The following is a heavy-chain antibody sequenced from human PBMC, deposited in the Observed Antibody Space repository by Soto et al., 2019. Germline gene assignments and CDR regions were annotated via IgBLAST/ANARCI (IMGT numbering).Heavy chain of an antibody. Sequence: QVQLQESAPGLVKPSQTLSLTCTVSGGSITTGGYYWSWIRQHPGKGLEWIGYIYYSGSTSYNPSLKSRITMSVDTSKNQFSLKLNSVTDADTAVYYCARDDTRAGYDYWGQGTLVTVSS. J-gene: IGHJ4*02. D-gene: IGHD5-18*01. CDR1: GGSITTGGYY. V-gene: IGHV4-31*03. CDR2: IYYSGST. CDR3: ARDDTRAGYDY.